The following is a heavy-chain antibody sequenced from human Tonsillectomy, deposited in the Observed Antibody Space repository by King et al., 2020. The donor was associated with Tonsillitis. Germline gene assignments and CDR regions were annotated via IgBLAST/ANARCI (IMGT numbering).Heavy chain of an antibody. CDR2: IYHSGST. D-gene: IGHD5-18*01. J-gene: IGHJ4*02. Sequence: QLQESGPGLVKPSETLSLTCAVSGYSISSGYYWGWIRQPPGKGLEWIGSIYHSGSTYYNPSLKSRVTISVDTSKNQFSLKLSSVTAADTAVYYCASVDTAMGEIDYWGQGTLVTVSS. V-gene: IGHV4-38-2*01. CDR3: ASVDTAMGEIDY. CDR1: GYSISSGYY.